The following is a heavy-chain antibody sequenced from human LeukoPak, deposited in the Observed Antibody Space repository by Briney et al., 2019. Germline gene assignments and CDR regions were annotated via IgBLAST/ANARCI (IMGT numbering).Heavy chain of an antibody. V-gene: IGHV5-51*01. J-gene: IGHJ5*02. CDR2: ISPGDSDT. Sequence: GESLKISCKASGYSFTTYWIGWVRQMPGKGLELMGIISPGDSDTKYSPSFQSQVTISADKSITTAYLQWSSLKASDTAIYYCARLGGFLVVPPAWGSDNWFDPWGQGTLVTVSS. D-gene: IGHD3-16*01. CDR1: GYSFTTYW. CDR3: ARLGGFLVVPPAWGSDNWFDP.